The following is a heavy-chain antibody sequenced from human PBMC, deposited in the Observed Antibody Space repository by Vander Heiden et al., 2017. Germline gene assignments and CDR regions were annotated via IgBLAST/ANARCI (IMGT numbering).Heavy chain of an antibody. V-gene: IGHV4-39*01. CDR1: GGSISSTSYY. CDR2: VFYSGNT. D-gene: IGHD2-2*01. J-gene: IGHJ4*02. CDR3: ARRVRHCSSTSCQLDY. Sequence: QLQLQESGPGLVKPSGTLSLTCTVSGGSISSTSYYWGWIRQPPGKGLEWIGLVFYSGNTYYNPSLKSRVTISVDTSKTQFSLKLNSVTAADTAVYYCARRVRHCSSTSCQLDYWGQGTLVSVSS.